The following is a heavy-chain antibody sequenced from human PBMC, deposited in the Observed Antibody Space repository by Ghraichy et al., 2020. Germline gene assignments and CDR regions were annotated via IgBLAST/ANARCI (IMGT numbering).Heavy chain of an antibody. CDR3: AYGDYFGPAEYFQH. J-gene: IGHJ1*01. CDR1: GFTFSSYW. D-gene: IGHD4-17*01. CDR2: IKQDGSEK. Sequence: GGSLRLSCAASGFTFSSYWMSWVRQAPGKGLEWVANIKQDGSEKYYVDSVKGRFTISRDNAKNSLYLQMNSLRAEDTAVYYCAYGDYFGPAEYFQHWGQGTLVTVSS. V-gene: IGHV3-7*03.